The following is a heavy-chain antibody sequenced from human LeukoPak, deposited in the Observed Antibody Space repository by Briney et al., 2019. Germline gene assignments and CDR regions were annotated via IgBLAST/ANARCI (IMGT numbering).Heavy chain of an antibody. Sequence: SETLSLTCAVYGGSFSGYSWSWIRQPPGNGLEWIGEINHSGSTNDNRSLKSRVTISVDTSKNQFSRKLSSVTAADTAVYYCARKPPYFGIAAAGNWFDPGGQGTRVTVST. D-gene: IGHD6-13*01. V-gene: IGHV4-34*01. J-gene: IGHJ5*02. CDR3: ARKPPYFGIAAAGNWFDP. CDR1: GGSFSGYS. CDR2: INHSGST.